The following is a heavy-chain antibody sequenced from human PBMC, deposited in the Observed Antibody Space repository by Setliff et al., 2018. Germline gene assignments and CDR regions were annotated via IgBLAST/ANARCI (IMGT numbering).Heavy chain of an antibody. CDR1: GGSISGYY. V-gene: IGHV4-59*01. D-gene: IGHD5-12*01. Sequence: PSETLSLTCTVSGGSISGYYWSWIRQPPGKGLEWIGNIYYTGSPSYSPSLRSRGTISVDTSKNKFSLSLSSVTAADTAVYYCARGGYNGYAVFDDWGQGAQVTVSS. CDR2: IYYTGSP. CDR3: ARGGYNGYAVFDD. J-gene: IGHJ4*02.